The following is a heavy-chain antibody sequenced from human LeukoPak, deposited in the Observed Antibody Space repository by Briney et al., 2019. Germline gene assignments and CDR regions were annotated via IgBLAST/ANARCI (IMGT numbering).Heavy chain of an antibody. CDR1: GYTFISYG. CDR2: ISVHNGNT. Sequence: ASVTVSFKSSGYTFISYGFTWVRQAPGQGLEWMGWISVHNGNTKYAQKLQGRVTMTTDTSTSTAYMELRSLRSDDTAVYYCARRSSGGSSDYWGQGTLVTVSS. D-gene: IGHD2-15*01. CDR3: ARRSSGGSSDY. J-gene: IGHJ4*02. V-gene: IGHV1-18*04.